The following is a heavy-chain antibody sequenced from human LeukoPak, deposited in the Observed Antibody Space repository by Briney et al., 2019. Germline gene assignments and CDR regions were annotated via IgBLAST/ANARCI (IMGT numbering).Heavy chain of an antibody. V-gene: IGHV3-23*01. CDR2: ISGSGIST. CDR1: GFTFSSYA. Sequence: GGSLRLSCAASGFTFSSYAMSWVRQAPGKGLEWVSTISGSGISTYYADSVKGRFTISRDNSKNTLYLQINSLRAEDTAVYYCATSGSHLYFAYWGQGTLVTVSS. D-gene: IGHD3-10*01. J-gene: IGHJ4*02. CDR3: ATSGSHLYFAY.